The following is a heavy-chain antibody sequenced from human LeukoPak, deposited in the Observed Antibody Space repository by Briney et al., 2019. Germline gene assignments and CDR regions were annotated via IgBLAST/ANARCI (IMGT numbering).Heavy chain of an antibody. D-gene: IGHD6-13*01. CDR3: AKGGSSFDY. Sequence: GGSLRLSCAASGFTFSSYGMHWVRQAPGKGLEWVAVTWYDGSNKYYADSVKGRFTISRDNSKNTLYLQMNSLRAEDTAVYYCAKGGSSFDYWGQGTLVTVSS. J-gene: IGHJ4*02. CDR2: TWYDGSNK. V-gene: IGHV3-33*06. CDR1: GFTFSSYG.